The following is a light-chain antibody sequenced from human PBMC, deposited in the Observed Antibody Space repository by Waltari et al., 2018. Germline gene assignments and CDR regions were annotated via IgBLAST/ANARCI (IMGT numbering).Light chain of an antibody. CDR3: CSYAGLGIYV. CDR2: EVT. V-gene: IGLV2-23*02. J-gene: IGLJ1*01. CDR1: SSDVGNYDL. Sequence: QSGLTQPASVSGSPGQSITMSCTGTSSDVGNYDLVSWYQQYPGKAPKLMVYEVTRRSSGVSDRFSGSKSGNTAYLTIYGLQSEDEADYYCCSYAGLGIYVFGTGTKVTVL.